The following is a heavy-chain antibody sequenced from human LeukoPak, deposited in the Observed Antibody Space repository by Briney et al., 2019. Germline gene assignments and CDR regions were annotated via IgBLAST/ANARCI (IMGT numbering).Heavy chain of an antibody. V-gene: IGHV3-15*01. CDR3: TTETALGEWEIYFDY. CDR1: GFIFTNAW. J-gene: IGHJ4*02. CDR2: IKSKTDGGAA. D-gene: IGHD3-10*01. Sequence: GGSLRLSCAASGFIFTNAWMTWVRQAPGKGPEWVGRIKSKTDGGAADYAAPVKGRFTISRDDSKNTPYLQMNSLKTEDTAVYYCTTETALGEWEIYFDYWGQGTLVTVSS.